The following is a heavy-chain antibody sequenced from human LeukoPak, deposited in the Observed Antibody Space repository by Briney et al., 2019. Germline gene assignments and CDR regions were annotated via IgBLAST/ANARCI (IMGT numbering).Heavy chain of an antibody. J-gene: IGHJ3*01. V-gene: IGHV1-3*01. CDR2: INAGNAGNGNT. CDR3: AREYYGSGSYAGLDALDP. CDR1: GDTSTSYA. Sequence: GASVKVSCKISGDTSTSYAIHWVRQAPGQRLEWMGWINAGNAGNGNTEYSERFQGRVTITRDRSANTAYMELSSLRSEDTALYYCAREYYGSGSYAGLDALDPWGQGTMVTVSS. D-gene: IGHD3-10*01.